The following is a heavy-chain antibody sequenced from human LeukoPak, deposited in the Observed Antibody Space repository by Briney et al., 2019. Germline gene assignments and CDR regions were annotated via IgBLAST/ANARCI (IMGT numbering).Heavy chain of an antibody. V-gene: IGHV1-18*01. CDR3: ARKEVDSSGYFLNFDY. CDR1: GYTFTTYG. Sequence: ASVKVSCKASGYTFTTYGISWVRQAPGRGLEWMGWISVYSGNTNYAQKLQGRVTMTRDKSKSTAYIEVRRLRCEDTAVYYCARKEVDSSGYFLNFDYWGQGTLVTVSS. CDR2: ISVYSGNT. J-gene: IGHJ4*02. D-gene: IGHD3-22*01.